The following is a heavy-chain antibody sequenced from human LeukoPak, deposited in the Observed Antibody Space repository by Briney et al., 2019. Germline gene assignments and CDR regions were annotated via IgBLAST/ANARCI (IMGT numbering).Heavy chain of an antibody. D-gene: IGHD6-19*01. V-gene: IGHV3-7*01. Sequence: PGGSLRLSCAASGFTFSTYWMSWVRQAPGKGLEWVANTKEDGGEKYYVDSVKGRFTISRDNAENSLYLQMNSLRAEDTAVYYCATTLSGWSPPQTSYYSYYMDVWGKGTTVTISS. J-gene: IGHJ6*03. CDR3: ATTLSGWSPPQTSYYSYYMDV. CDR2: TKEDGGEK. CDR1: GFTFSTYW.